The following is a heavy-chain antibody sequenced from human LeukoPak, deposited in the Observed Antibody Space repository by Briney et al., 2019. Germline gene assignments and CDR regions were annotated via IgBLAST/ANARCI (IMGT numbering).Heavy chain of an antibody. V-gene: IGHV3-48*01. CDR3: ARGHFGLDV. Sequence: PGGSLRLSCAASGFTFSSYSMNWVRQAPGKGLEWVSYISSSSSTIYYADSVKGRFTISRDNAKKTVNLQMNSLRAEDTAIYYCARGHFGLDVWGQGTTVTVSS. CDR2: ISSSSSTI. J-gene: IGHJ6*02. CDR1: GFTFSSYS.